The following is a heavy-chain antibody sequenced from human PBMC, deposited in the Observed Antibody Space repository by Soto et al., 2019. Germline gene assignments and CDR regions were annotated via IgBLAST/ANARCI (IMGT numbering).Heavy chain of an antibody. CDR2: INHSGST. D-gene: IGHD3-22*01. CDR1: GGSFSGYY. J-gene: IGHJ2*01. Sequence: QVQLQQWGAGLLKPSETLSLTCAVYGGSFSGYYWSWIRQPPGKGLEWIGEINHSGSTNYNPSLKSRVTISVGTSKNQFSLKLSSVTAADTAVYYCARRTVPNYYDSGDWYFDLWGRGTLVTVSS. CDR3: ARRTVPNYYDSGDWYFDL. V-gene: IGHV4-34*01.